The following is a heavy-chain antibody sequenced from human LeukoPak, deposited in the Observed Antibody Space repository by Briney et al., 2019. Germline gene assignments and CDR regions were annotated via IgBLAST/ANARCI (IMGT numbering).Heavy chain of an antibody. J-gene: IGHJ4*02. CDR3: ATGLDSSGYPQLDY. V-gene: IGHV1-2*02. CDR1: GYTFTGYY. Sequence: ASVKVSCKASGYTFTGYYMHWVRQAPGQGLEWMGWINPNSGGTNYAQKFQGRVTMTRDTSTDTAYMELSSLRSEDTAVYYCATGLDSSGYPQLDYWGQGTLVTVSS. CDR2: INPNSGGT. D-gene: IGHD3-22*01.